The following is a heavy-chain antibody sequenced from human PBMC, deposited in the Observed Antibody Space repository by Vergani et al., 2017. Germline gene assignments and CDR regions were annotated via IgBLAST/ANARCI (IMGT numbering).Heavy chain of an antibody. V-gene: IGHV3-21*06. Sequence: EENLVESGGGLVKPGGSLRLSCVASGFTFGSYSVNWVRQAPGRGLEWVSSISSSGNYVYYTASVKGRFSISRDNAKSLLSLQMNNLRADDTAVYYCARDQGSGTNRHHYGMDVWGQGTTVTVSS. CDR3: ARDQGSGTNRHHYGMDV. CDR1: GFTFGSYS. CDR2: ISSSGNYV. J-gene: IGHJ6*02. D-gene: IGHD3-10*01.